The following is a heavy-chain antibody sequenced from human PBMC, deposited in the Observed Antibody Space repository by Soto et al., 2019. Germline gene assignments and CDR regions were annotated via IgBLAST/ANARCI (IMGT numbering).Heavy chain of an antibody. D-gene: IGHD5-12*01. CDR2: IYYIGIS. V-gene: IGHV4-59*01. CDR1: FRSISHYS. Sequence: LTCTFTFRSISHYSWSWILHPPGKGLELIGYIYYIGISTYNPSLKSRVTISVDTSKNQFSLNLRSVSAADTAVYYCARGFRGYNHYHYGMDVWGQGTTVTVSS. J-gene: IGHJ6*02. CDR3: ARGFRGYNHYHYGMDV.